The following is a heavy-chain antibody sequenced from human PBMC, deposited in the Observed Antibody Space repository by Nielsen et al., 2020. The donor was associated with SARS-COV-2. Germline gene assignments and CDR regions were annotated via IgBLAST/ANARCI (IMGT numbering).Heavy chain of an antibody. J-gene: IGHJ4*02. CDR2: ISSSSSYI. D-gene: IGHD2-15*01. CDR1: GFTFSSYS. CDR3: ARDGGSQGFILLDY. Sequence: GESLKISCAASGFTFSSYSMNWARQAPGKGLEWVSSISSSSSYIYYADSVKGRFTISRDNAKNSLYLQMNSLRAEDTAVYYCARDGGSQGFILLDYWGQGTLVTVSS. V-gene: IGHV3-21*01.